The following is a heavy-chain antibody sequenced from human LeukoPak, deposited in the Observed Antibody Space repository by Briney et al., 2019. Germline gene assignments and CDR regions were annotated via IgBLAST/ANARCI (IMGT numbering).Heavy chain of an antibody. V-gene: IGHV1-24*01. CDR3: ATSGWSQLWYFDL. J-gene: IGHJ2*01. CDR2: FDPEDGET. Sequence: ASVKVSCKVSGYTLTELSMHWVRQAPGKGLEWMGGFDPEDGETIYAQKFQGRVTMTEDTSTDTAYMEPSSLRPEDTAVYYCATSGWSQLWYFDLWGRGTLVTVSS. CDR1: GYTLTELS. D-gene: IGHD6-19*01.